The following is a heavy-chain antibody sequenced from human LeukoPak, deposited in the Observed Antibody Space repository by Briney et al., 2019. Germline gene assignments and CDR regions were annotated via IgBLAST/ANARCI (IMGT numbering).Heavy chain of an antibody. CDR3: GRVLNYYDRSGYFFDY. D-gene: IGHD3-22*01. CDR1: GGSISSGGYS. J-gene: IGHJ4*02. V-gene: IGHV4-30-2*01. Sequence: SQTLSLTCAVSGGSISSGGYSWSWIRQPPGKGLEWIGYIYHSGSTYYNPSLKSRVTISVDRPKNQFSLKLSSVTAADTAVFYCGRVLNYYDRSGYFFDYWGQGTLVPVSS. CDR2: IYHSGST.